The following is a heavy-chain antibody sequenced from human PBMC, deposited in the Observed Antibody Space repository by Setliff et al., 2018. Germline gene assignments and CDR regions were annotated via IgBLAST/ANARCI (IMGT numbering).Heavy chain of an antibody. CDR1: GFTFSSYA. CDR2: ISGSGGST. V-gene: IGHV3-23*01. Sequence: PGGSLRLSCVASGFTFSSYAMSWVRQAPGKGLEWVSVISGSGGSTYYADSVRGRFTISRDNAKNSLFLQMNSLRAEDTAVYYCARVGVPAVGLYFDYWGQGTLVTVSS. CDR3: ARVGVPAVGLYFDY. D-gene: IGHD2-8*01. J-gene: IGHJ4*02.